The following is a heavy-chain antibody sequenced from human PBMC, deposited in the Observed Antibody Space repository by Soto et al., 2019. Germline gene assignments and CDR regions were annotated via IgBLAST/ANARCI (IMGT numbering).Heavy chain of an antibody. CDR1: GFTFSSYW. CDR3: ARGKRNTMVRRATPLPTGYYGMDV. J-gene: IGHJ6*02. CDR2: IKQDGSEK. D-gene: IGHD3-10*01. Sequence: EVQLVESGGGLVQPGGSLRLSCAASGFTFSSYWMSWVRQAPGKGLEWVANIKQDGSEKYYVDSVKGRFTISRDNAKNSLYLQMNSLRAEDTAVYYCARGKRNTMVRRATPLPTGYYGMDVWGQGTTVTVSS. V-gene: IGHV3-7*05.